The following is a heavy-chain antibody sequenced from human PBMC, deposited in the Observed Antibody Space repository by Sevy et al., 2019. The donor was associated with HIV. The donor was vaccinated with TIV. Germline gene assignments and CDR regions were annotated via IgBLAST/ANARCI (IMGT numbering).Heavy chain of an antibody. J-gene: IGHJ4*02. CDR2: ISYDGSNK. D-gene: IGHD4-17*01. V-gene: IGHV3-30-3*01. CDR3: ARGFYDYGDYVPGIFFDY. CDR1: GFTFSSYA. Sequence: GGSLRLSCAASGFTFSSYAMHWVRQAPGKGLEWVAVISYDGSNKYYADSVKGRFTISRDNSKNMLYLQMNSLRAEDTAVYYCARGFYDYGDYVPGIFFDYWGQGTLVTVSS.